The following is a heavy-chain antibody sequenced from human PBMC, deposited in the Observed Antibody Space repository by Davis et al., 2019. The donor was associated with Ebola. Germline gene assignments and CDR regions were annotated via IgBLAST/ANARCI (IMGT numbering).Heavy chain of an antibody. Sequence: ASVKVSCKASGYTFTSYGISWVRQAPGQGLEWMGWISAYNGNTNYAQKLQGRVTMTTDTSTSTAYMELRSLRSDDTAVYYCAREASITIFGVVIPPDYYYGMDVWGQGTTVTVSS. D-gene: IGHD3-3*01. CDR3: AREASITIFGVVIPPDYYYGMDV. J-gene: IGHJ6*02. V-gene: IGHV1-18*01. CDR1: GYTFTSYG. CDR2: ISAYNGNT.